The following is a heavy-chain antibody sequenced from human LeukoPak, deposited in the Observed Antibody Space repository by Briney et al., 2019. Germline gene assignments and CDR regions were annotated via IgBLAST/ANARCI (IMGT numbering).Heavy chain of an antibody. Sequence: SETLSLTCAVYGGSFSGYYWSWIRQPPGKGLEWIGEINHSGSTNYNPSLKSRVTMSVDTSKNQFSLKLSSVTAADTAVYYCARGDYMDVWGKGTTVTISS. CDR2: INHSGST. V-gene: IGHV4-34*01. CDR3: ARGDYMDV. J-gene: IGHJ6*03. CDR1: GGSFSGYY.